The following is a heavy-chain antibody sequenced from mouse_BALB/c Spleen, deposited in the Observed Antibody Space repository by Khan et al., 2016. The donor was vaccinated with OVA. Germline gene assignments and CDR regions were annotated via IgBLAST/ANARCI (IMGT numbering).Heavy chain of an antibody. V-gene: IGHV1S137*01. Sequence: QVQLQQSGPELVRPGVSVMISCNGSGYTFTDYAMHWVKQSHAKSLEWIGVISTYYGNTNYNQKFKGMATMTVDKSSSTAYMELARLTSEDSAIYYCALYGNYGYFDYWGQGTTLTVSS. CDR2: ISTYYGNT. CDR1: GYTFTDYA. CDR3: ALYGNYGYFDY. D-gene: IGHD2-1*01. J-gene: IGHJ2*01.